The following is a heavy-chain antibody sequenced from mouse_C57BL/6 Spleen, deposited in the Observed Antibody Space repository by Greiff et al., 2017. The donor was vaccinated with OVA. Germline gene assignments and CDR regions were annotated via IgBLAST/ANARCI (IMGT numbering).Heavy chain of an antibody. J-gene: IGHJ2*01. CDR3: ARGGEEGRGDYFGY. Sequence: QVQLQQPGAELVRPGTSVKLSCKASGYTFTSYWMHWVKQRPGQGLEWIGVIDPSDSYTNYNQKFKGKATLTVDTSSSTAYMQRSSLTSEDSAVYYAARGGEEGRGDYFGYWGEGTTLTFSS. V-gene: IGHV1-59*01. CDR1: GYTFTSYW. CDR2: IDPSDSYT.